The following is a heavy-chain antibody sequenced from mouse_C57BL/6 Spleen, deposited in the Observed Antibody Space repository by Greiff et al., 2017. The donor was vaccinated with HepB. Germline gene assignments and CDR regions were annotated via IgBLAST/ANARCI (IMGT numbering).Heavy chain of an antibody. CDR1: GYAFSSYW. Sequence: QVQLQQSGAELVKPGASVKISCKASGYAFSSYWMNWVKQRPGKGLEWIGQIYPGDGDTNYNGKFKGKATLTADKSSSTAYMQLSSLTSEDSAVYFCAREKLTTVVVDYWGQGTSVTVSS. CDR3: AREKLTTVVVDY. CDR2: IYPGDGDT. V-gene: IGHV1-80*01. J-gene: IGHJ4*01. D-gene: IGHD1-1*01.